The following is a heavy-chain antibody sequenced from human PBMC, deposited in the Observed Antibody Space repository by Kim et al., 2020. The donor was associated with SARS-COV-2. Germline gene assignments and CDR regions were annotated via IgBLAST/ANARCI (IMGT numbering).Heavy chain of an antibody. J-gene: IGHJ3*02. Sequence: VKGRLTISRDKSKNTLYLQMNSLRAEDTAVYYCAKDWGAGIAAAGSAFDIWGQGTMVTVSS. V-gene: IGHV3-33*03. D-gene: IGHD6-13*01. CDR3: AKDWGAGIAAAGSAFDI.